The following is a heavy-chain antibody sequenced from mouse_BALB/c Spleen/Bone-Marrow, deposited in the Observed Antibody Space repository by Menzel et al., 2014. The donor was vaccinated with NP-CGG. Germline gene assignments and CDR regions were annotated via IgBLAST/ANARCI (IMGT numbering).Heavy chain of an antibody. D-gene: IGHD4-1*01. CDR3: ARSGFDY. Sequence: VQLQQSGPMRVSPGASVKLSCKASGYTFTSSWMHWAKQRPGQGLEWIGEMHPNSGNTNYNEKFKGKATLTVDTSSSTAYVDLSSLTSEDSAVYYCARSGFDYWGQGTTLTVSS. CDR2: MHPNSGNT. V-gene: IGHV1S130*01. CDR1: GYTFTSSW. J-gene: IGHJ2*01.